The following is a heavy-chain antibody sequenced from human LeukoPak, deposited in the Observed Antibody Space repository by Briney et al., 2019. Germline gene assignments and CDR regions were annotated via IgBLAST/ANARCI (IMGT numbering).Heavy chain of an antibody. V-gene: IGHV1-18*04. CDR3: ARGEPGDSTADY. D-gene: IGHD6-13*01. CDR1: GYTFTSYY. J-gene: IGHJ4*02. Sequence: ASVKVSCKASGYTFTSYYMHWARQAPGQGLEWMGWISAYNGNTNYAQKLQGRVTMTTDTSTSTAYMELRSLRSDDTAVYYCARGEPGDSTADYWGQGTLVTVSS. CDR2: ISAYNGNT.